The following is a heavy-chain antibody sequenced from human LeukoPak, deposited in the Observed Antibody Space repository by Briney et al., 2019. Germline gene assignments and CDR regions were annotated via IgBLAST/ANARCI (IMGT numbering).Heavy chain of an antibody. CDR2: IYYSGST. D-gene: IGHD1-26*01. Sequence: KPSETLSLTCTVSGSSISSYYWSWIRQPPGKGLEWIGSIYYSGSTYHNPSLKSRVTISVDTSKNQFSLKLSSVTAADTAVYYCARASTGGSYADYYGMDVWGQGTTVTVSS. CDR3: ARASTGGSYADYYGMDV. CDR1: GSSISSYY. J-gene: IGHJ6*02. V-gene: IGHV4-39*07.